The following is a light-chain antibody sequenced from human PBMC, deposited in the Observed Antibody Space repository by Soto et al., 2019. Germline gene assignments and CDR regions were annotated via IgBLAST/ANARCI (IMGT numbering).Light chain of an antibody. Sequence: QSVMTQPAAVSGSSGQAMTISCTGTSSNVGGYNYVSWYQQHPGKAPKLMIYDVSNRPSGVSNRFSGSKSGNTASLTISGLQAEDEADYYCSSYTSSSTLEVFGGGTQLTVL. V-gene: IGLV2-14*01. CDR2: DVS. CDR1: SSNVGGYNY. J-gene: IGLJ3*02. CDR3: SSYTSSSTLEV.